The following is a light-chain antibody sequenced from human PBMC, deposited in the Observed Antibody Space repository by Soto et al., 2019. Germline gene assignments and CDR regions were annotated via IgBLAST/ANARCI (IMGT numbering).Light chain of an antibody. CDR2: DAS. CDR3: QHHSNWPPIT. CDR1: QSVDSQ. Sequence: EIVLTQSPATLSLSPGERATLSCRASQSVDSQLAWYQQKPGQAPRLLIHDASDRATGIPGRFSGSGSGTVFSLTISRLEPEDFAVYYCQHHSNWPPITFGQGTRLEIK. V-gene: IGKV3-11*01. J-gene: IGKJ5*01.